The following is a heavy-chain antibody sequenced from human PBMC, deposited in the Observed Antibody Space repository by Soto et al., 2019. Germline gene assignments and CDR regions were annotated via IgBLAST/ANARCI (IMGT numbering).Heavy chain of an antibody. CDR3: AQSSRDDPFDP. V-gene: IGHV1-46*01. D-gene: IGHD1-1*01. CDR1: GYTFTSYY. Sequence: ASVKVSCKASGYTFTSYYMHWVRQAPGQGLEWIGIINPSGGSTSYAQKFQGRVTMTRDTSTSTVYMELSSLRSEDTAVYYCAQSSRDDPFDPWGQGTLVTVSS. CDR2: INPSGGST. J-gene: IGHJ5*02.